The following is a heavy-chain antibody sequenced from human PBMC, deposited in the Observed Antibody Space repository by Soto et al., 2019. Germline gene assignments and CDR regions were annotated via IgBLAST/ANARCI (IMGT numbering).Heavy chain of an antibody. J-gene: IGHJ2*01. CDR3: TRGRPWGWYFDL. CDR2: ISGSASSI. V-gene: IGHV3-48*03. Sequence: EVQLVESGGGLVQPGGSLRLSCAASGFNFRSYEMNWVRQAPGKGLEWVSDISGSASSIYYADSVKGRFTISRDNAKNSLYLQMNSLRADDTAGYYCTRGRPWGWYFDLWGRGTLVTVS. D-gene: IGHD7-27*01. CDR1: GFNFRSYE.